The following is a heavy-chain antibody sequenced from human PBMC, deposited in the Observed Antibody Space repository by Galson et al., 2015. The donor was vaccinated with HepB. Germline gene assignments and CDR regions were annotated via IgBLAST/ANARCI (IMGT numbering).Heavy chain of an antibody. Sequence: SVKVSCKASGYTFTSYYMHWVRQAPGQGLEWMGIINPSGGSTSYAQKFQGRVTMTRDTSTSTVYMELSSLRSEDTAVYYCARGHDGIVGAVNAFDIWGQGTMVTVSS. CDR3: ARGHDGIVGAVNAFDI. V-gene: IGHV1-46*01. CDR1: GYTFTSYY. J-gene: IGHJ3*02. CDR2: INPSGGST. D-gene: IGHD1-26*01.